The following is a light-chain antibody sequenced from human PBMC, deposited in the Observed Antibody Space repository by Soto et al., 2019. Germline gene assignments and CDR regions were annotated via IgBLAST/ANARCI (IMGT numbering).Light chain of an antibody. V-gene: IGKV3-11*01. Sequence: EIVLKQSPATLSSSPGERATLSCRASQSVSSYLAWYQQKPGQAPRLLIYDASNKATGIQARFSGSGSGTDFTLTISSLEPEDFEVYYCQQRSNWPLTFGGGTKVDIK. CDR3: QQRSNWPLT. CDR2: DAS. CDR1: QSVSSY. J-gene: IGKJ4*01.